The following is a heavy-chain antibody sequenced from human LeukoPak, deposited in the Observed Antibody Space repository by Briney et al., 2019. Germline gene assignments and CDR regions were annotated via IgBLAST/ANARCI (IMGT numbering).Heavy chain of an antibody. J-gene: IGHJ4*02. CDR3: AKPGNIVVVPAATYYFDY. V-gene: IGHV3-23*01. D-gene: IGHD2-2*01. Sequence: PGGSLRLSCAASGFTFSSYAMSWVRQAPGKGLEWVSAISGSGGSTYYADSVKGRFTISRDNSKNTLYLQMNSLRAEDTAVYYCAKPGNIVVVPAATYYFDYWGQGTLVTVSS. CDR1: GFTFSSYA. CDR2: ISGSGGST.